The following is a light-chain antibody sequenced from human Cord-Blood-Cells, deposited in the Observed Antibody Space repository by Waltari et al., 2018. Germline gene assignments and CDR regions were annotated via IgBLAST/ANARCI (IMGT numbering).Light chain of an antibody. CDR3: QQYYSTPYT. V-gene: IGKV4-1*01. Sequence: DIVMTQSPDSLAVSLGERATINCKSSQSVLYSSNNKNYLAWYQQKPGQPPKLLIYWASTREPGVPDRFSGSGSGTDFTHTISSLQAEDVAVYYCQQYYSTPYTFGQGTKLEIK. J-gene: IGKJ2*01. CDR2: WAS. CDR1: QSVLYSSNNKNY.